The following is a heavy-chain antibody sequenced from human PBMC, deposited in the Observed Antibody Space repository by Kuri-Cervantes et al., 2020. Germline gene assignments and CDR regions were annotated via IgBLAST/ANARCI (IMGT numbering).Heavy chain of an antibody. Sequence: ASVKVSCKASGYTFTGYYMHWVRQAPGQGLEWMGWINPNSGGTNYAQEFQGRVTMTRDTPISTAYMELSRLRSDDTAVYYCARDISGWYDYWGQGTLVTVSS. J-gene: IGHJ4*02. CDR1: GYTFTGYY. CDR3: ARDISGWYDY. D-gene: IGHD6-19*01. CDR2: INPNSGGT. V-gene: IGHV1-2*02.